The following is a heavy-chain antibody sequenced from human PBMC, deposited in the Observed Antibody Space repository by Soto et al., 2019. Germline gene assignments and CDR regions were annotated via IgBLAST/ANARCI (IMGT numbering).Heavy chain of an antibody. V-gene: IGHV4-34*01. D-gene: IGHD3-22*01. CDR3: ARGQQQYYYDSSGYYCFDY. CDR2: INHSGST. J-gene: IGHJ4*02. Sequence: SETLSLTCAVYGGSFSGYYWSWIRQPPGKGLEWIGEINHSGSTNYNPSLKSRVTISVDTSKNQFSLKLSSVTAADTAVYYCARGQQQYYYDSSGYYCFDYWGQGTLVTVSS. CDR1: GGSFSGYY.